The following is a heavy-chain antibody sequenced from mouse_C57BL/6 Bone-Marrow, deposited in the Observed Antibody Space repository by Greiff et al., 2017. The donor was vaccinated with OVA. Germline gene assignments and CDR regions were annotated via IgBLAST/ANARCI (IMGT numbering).Heavy chain of an antibody. Sequence: EVQRVESGAELVRPGASVKLSCTASGFNIKDYYMHWVKQRPEQGLEWIGRIDPEDGDTEYAPKFQGKATMTADTSSNTAYLQLSSLTSEDTAVYYCTNPFITTVVATRYFDVWGTGTTVTVSS. CDR2: IDPEDGDT. V-gene: IGHV14-1*01. CDR3: TNPFITTVVATRYFDV. J-gene: IGHJ1*03. D-gene: IGHD1-1*01. CDR1: GFNIKDYY.